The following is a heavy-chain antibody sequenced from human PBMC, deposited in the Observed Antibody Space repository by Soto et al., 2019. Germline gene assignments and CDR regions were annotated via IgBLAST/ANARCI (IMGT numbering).Heavy chain of an antibody. CDR2: IVVGSGNT. CDR3: AAVGQITMVRGVITNNWFDP. J-gene: IGHJ5*02. D-gene: IGHD3-10*01. CDR1: GFTFTSSA. Sequence: ASVKVSCKASGFTFTSSAVQWVRQARGQRLEWIGWIVVGSGNTNYAQKFQERVTITRDMSTSTAYMELSSLRSEDTAVYCCAAVGQITMVRGVITNNWFDPWGQGTLVTVSS. V-gene: IGHV1-58*01.